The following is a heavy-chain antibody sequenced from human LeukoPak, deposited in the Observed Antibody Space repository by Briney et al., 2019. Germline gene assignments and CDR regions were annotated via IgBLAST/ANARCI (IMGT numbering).Heavy chain of an antibody. V-gene: IGHV7-4-1*02. CDR1: GYTFTSYA. CDR3: ARVSYVWGSYRPPRTRFDY. J-gene: IGHJ4*02. Sequence: ASVKVSCKASGYTFTSYAMNWVRQAPGQGLEWMGWINTNTGNPTYAQGFTGRFVFSLDASVSTAYLQISGLKAEDTAVYYCARVSYVWGSYRPPRTRFDYWGQGTLVTVSS. D-gene: IGHD3-16*02. CDR2: INTNTGNP.